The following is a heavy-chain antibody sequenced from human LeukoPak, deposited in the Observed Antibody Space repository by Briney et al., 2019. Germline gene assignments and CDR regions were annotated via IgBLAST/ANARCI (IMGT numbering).Heavy chain of an antibody. V-gene: IGHV4-59*08. J-gene: IGHJ4*02. D-gene: IGHD5-18*01. CDR1: GGSISSYY. Sequence: SETLSLTCTVSGGSISSYYWSRIRQPPGKGLEWIGYIYYSGSTNYNPSLKSRVTISVDTSKNQFSLKLSSVTAADTAVYYCARHNFSPETAMVTSFDYWGQGTLVTVSS. CDR2: IYYSGST. CDR3: ARHNFSPETAMVTSFDY.